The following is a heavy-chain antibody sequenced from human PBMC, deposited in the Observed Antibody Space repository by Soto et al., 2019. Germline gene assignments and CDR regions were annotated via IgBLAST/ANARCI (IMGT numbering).Heavy chain of an antibody. Sequence: PSETLSLTCAVSGGSLVGYFWSWIRQSPGKGLEWIGEITPTGDINYNPSLKSRLTISRDTSKNQFSLKMTSVTAADTSFYYCARGSSTASWCLQYWGQGSPVTVSS. CDR3: ARGSSTASWCLQY. J-gene: IGHJ1*01. V-gene: IGHV4-34*01. CDR2: ITPTGDI. D-gene: IGHD6-13*01. CDR1: GGSLVGYF.